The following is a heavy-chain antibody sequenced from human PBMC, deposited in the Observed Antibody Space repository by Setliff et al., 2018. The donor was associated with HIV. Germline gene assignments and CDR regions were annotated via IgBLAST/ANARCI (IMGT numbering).Heavy chain of an antibody. J-gene: IGHJ4*02. CDR1: GGSISSDYW. CDR2: IHHSGST. D-gene: IGHD2-15*01. Sequence: SETLSLTCAVSGGSISSDYWWTWVRQPPGKGLEWIGEIHHSGSTTYRPPLKSRITISLDKSKNQFSLELTSVTAADTAVYYCARYSISGGSCFDHWGQGTLVTVSS. V-gene: IGHV4-4*02. CDR3: ARYSISGGSCFDH.